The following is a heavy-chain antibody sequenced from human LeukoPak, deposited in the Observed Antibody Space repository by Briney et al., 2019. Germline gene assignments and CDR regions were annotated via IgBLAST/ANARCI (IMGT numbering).Heavy chain of an antibody. V-gene: IGHV4-34*01. CDR2: INHSGST. D-gene: IGHD3-3*02. Sequence: SETLSLTCAVYGGSFSGYYWSWIRQPPGKGLEWIGEINHSGSTNYSPSLKSRVTISLDTSRTHFSLKLSSVTTADTAVYYCARSSNTSLFLWGQGTLVTVSS. J-gene: IGHJ4*02. CDR3: ARSSNTSLFL. CDR1: GGSFSGYY.